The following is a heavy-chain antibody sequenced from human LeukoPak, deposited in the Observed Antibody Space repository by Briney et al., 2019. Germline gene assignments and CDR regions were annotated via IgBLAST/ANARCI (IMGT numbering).Heavy chain of an antibody. Sequence: GGSLRLSCAASGFTFSSYWMTWVRRAPGKGLEWLANIKEDGSEKYYVDSVKGRFTISRDNAKNSLYLQMNSLRAEDTAVYYCARGRGMGYWGQGTLVTVSS. J-gene: IGHJ4*02. CDR3: ARGRGMGY. D-gene: IGHD3-16*01. CDR1: GFTFSSYW. CDR2: IKEDGSEK. V-gene: IGHV3-7*01.